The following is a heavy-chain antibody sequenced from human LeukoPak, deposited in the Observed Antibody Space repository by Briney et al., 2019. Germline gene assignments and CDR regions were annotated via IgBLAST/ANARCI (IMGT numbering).Heavy chain of an antibody. V-gene: IGHV4-59*08. D-gene: IGHD3-22*01. J-gene: IGHJ3*02. CDR3: ARLIPIDYYDSSGYWAPGAFDI. CDR1: GGSITSYY. Sequence: SETLSLTCTVSGGSITSYYWSWVRQPPGKGLEWIGYIYYSGSTNYNPSLKSRVTISVDTSKSQFSLKLSSVTAADTAVYYCARLIPIDYYDSSGYWAPGAFDIWGQGTMVTVSS. CDR2: IYYSGST.